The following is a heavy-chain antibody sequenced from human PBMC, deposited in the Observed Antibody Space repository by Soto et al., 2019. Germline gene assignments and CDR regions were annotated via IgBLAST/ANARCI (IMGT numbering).Heavy chain of an antibody. CDR3: ARESKYGYFDY. J-gene: IGHJ4*02. Sequence: GGSLRLSCAASGFNFSSYAMHWVRQAPGKGLEWVAVISYDGSNKYYADSVKGRFTISRDNSKNTLYLQMNSLRAEDTAVYYCARESKYGYFDYWGQGTLVTVSS. CDR2: ISYDGSNK. V-gene: IGHV3-30*04. D-gene: IGHD3-10*01. CDR1: GFNFSSYA.